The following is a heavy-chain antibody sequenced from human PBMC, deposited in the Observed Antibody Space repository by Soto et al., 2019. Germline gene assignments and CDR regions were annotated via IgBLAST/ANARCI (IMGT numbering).Heavy chain of an antibody. J-gene: IGHJ4*02. V-gene: IGHV3-48*01. D-gene: IGHD3-9*01. CDR2: ISSSSSTI. CDR1: GFTFSSYG. Sequence: GGSLRLSCAASGFTFSSYGMHWVRQAPGKGLEWVSYISSSSSTIYYADSVKGRFTISRDNAKNSLYLQMNSLRAEDTAVYYCARDRGLNYDILTGYYKEYYFDYWGQGTLVTVSS. CDR3: ARDRGLNYDILTGYYKEYYFDY.